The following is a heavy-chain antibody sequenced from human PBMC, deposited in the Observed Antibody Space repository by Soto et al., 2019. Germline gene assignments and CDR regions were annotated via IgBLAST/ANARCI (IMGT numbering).Heavy chain of an antibody. J-gene: IGHJ6*02. CDR2: ISYDGSNK. D-gene: IGHD3-3*01. V-gene: IGHV3-30-3*01. CDR1: GFTFSSYA. CDR3: ARGNSITIFGVVIKAGMDV. Sequence: HPGGSLRLSCAASGFTFSSYAMHWVRQAPGKGLEWVAVISYDGSNKYYADSVKGRFTISRDNSKNTLYLQMNSLRAEDTAVYYCARGNSITIFGVVIKAGMDVWGQGTTVTVSS.